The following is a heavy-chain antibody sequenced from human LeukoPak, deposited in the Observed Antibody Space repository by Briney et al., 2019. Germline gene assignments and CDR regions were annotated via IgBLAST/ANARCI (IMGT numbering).Heavy chain of an antibody. D-gene: IGHD6-19*01. J-gene: IGHJ4*02. Sequence: GGSLRLACAASGFTFGTYAMHWVRQAPGEGLEYVSAISSNGRITYYADSVKGRFTISRDNSKNILYLQMGSLRTEDTAVYYCARVSGWYWFDNWGQGPLVTASS. CDR3: ARVSGWYWFDN. CDR2: ISSNGRIT. CDR1: GFTFGTYA. V-gene: IGHV3-64*02.